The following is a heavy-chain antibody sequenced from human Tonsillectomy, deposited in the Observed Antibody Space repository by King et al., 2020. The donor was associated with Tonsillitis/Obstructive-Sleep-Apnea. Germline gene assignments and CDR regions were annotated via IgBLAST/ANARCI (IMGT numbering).Heavy chain of an antibody. CDR2: INSNGGST. Sequence: VQLVESGGGVVRPGGSLRLSCAASGFTCDDYGMSWVRQAPGKGLELVSGINSNGGSTGFADSVKGRFTITRDNAKNSLSLQMNSLRAEDTALYYCARDGYSSGWYYFDYWGQGTLVTVSS. D-gene: IGHD6-19*01. J-gene: IGHJ4*02. V-gene: IGHV3-20*04. CDR3: ARDGYSSGWYYFDY. CDR1: GFTCDDYG.